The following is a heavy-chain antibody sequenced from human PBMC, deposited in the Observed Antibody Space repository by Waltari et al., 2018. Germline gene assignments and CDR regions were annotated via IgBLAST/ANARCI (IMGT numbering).Heavy chain of an antibody. J-gene: IGHJ3*02. CDR1: GFTFSSYA. Sequence: EVQLLESGGGLVQPGGSLRLSCAASGFTFSSYAMSWVRQAPGKGLEWVSVIYSGGMTDYADSVKGRFTISRDNSKNSLYLQMHSLRAEDTAVYYCASPVTTVTTGAFDIWGQGTMVTVSS. CDR3: ASPVTTVTTGAFDI. V-gene: IGHV3-23*03. CDR2: IYSGGMT. D-gene: IGHD4-17*01.